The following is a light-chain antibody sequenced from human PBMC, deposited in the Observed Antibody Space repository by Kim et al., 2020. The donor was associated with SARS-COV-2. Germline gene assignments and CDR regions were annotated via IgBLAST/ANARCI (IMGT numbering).Light chain of an antibody. CDR2: DVS. CDR1: SSDVGGHNY. Sequence: GQSIAISCTGSSSDVGGHNYVSWYQQHPGKAPKLIIYDVSDRPSGVSDRFSGSKSGNTASLTISGLQAEDEADYYCNSFTSSTTRVFGGGTQLTVL. CDR3: NSFTSSTTRV. V-gene: IGLV2-14*03. J-gene: IGLJ3*02.